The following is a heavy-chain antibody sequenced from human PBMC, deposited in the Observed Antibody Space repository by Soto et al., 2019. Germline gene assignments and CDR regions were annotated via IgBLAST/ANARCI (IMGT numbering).Heavy chain of an antibody. CDR2: INHSGST. Sequence: SETLSLTCAVYGGSFSGYYWSWIRQPPGKGLEWIGEINHSGSTNHNPSLKSRVTISVDTSKNQFSLKLSSVTAADTAVYYCARGPPRDFRSGRTNNWFDPWGQGTLVTVSS. D-gene: IGHD3-3*01. CDR1: GGSFSGYY. CDR3: ARGPPRDFRSGRTNNWFDP. V-gene: IGHV4-34*01. J-gene: IGHJ5*02.